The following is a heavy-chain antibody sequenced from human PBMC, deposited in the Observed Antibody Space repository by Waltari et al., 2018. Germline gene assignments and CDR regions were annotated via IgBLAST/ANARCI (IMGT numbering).Heavy chain of an antibody. CDR1: GFTFSSYG. CDR2: IWYDGSNK. CDR3: AKDGGSNGVDFDY. Sequence: QVQLVESGGGVVQPGRSLRLSCAASGFTFSSYGMHWVSQAPGKGLEWVAVIWYDGSNKYYADSVKGRFTISRDNSKNTLYLQMNSLRAEDTAVYYCAKDGGSNGVDFDYWGQGTLVTVSS. J-gene: IGHJ4*02. V-gene: IGHV3-33*06. D-gene: IGHD1-26*01.